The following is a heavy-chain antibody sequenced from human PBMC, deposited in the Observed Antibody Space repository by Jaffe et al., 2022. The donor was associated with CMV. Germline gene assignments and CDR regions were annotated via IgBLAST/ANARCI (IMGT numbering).Heavy chain of an antibody. J-gene: IGHJ4*02. D-gene: IGHD6-19*01. Sequence: QVTLRESGPALVKPTQTLTLTCTFSGFSLSTSGMCVSWIRQPPGKALEWLARIDWDDDKYYSTSLKTRLTISKDTSKNQVVLTMTNMDPVDTATYYCARAGYSSGWDDFDYWGQGTLVTVSS. CDR2: IDWDDDK. V-gene: IGHV2-70*15. CDR3: ARAGYSSGWDDFDY. CDR1: GFSLSTSGMC.